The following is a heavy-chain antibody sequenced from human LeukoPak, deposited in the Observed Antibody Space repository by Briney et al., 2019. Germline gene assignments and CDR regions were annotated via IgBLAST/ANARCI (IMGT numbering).Heavy chain of an antibody. D-gene: IGHD5-18*01. J-gene: IGHJ4*02. V-gene: IGHV4-59*08. CDR2: IYYSGST. CDR1: GGSISSYY. Sequence: SETLSLTCTVSGGSISSYYWSWLRQPPGKGLEWIGYIYYSGSTNYNPSLKSRVTISVDTSKNQFSLKLSSVTAADTAVYYCARHMGLGYSYGYPYFDYWGPGTLVTVSS. CDR3: ARHMGLGYSYGYPYFDY.